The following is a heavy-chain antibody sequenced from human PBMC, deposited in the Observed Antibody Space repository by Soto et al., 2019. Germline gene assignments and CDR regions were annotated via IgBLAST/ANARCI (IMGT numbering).Heavy chain of an antibody. CDR3: ARDLGGCSSTSFYYGMYX. V-gene: IGHV4-59*01. Sequence: PSDTLSLTFTVSGGSISSYYWSWIRQPPGKGLEWILYIYYSGSTNYNPSLKSLVTISVDTSKNQFSLKLSSVDAADTAVYYCARDLGGCSSTSFYYGMYXWGQGTPVTVS. J-gene: IGHJ6*02. D-gene: IGHD2-2*01. CDR1: GGSISSYY. CDR2: IYYSGST.